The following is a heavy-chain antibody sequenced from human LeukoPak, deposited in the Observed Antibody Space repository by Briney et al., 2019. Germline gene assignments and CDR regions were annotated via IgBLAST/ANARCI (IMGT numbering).Heavy chain of an antibody. J-gene: IGHJ4*02. CDR2: ISYDGSKK. Sequence: GGSLRLSCAASGLTFSSYGMHWVRQAPGKGLEWVAVISYDGSKKYYADSVKGRFTISRDNSKNTLYLQMNSLRVEDTAVYYCAREREMTSRLYYFDYWGQGTLVTVSS. V-gene: IGHV3-30*03. CDR1: GLTFSSYG. D-gene: IGHD5-24*01. CDR3: AREREMTSRLYYFDY.